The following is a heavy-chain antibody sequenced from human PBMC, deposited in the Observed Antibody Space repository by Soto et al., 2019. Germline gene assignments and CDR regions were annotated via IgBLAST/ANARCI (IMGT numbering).Heavy chain of an antibody. CDR2: IIPIFGTA. D-gene: IGHD2-2*01. CDR1: GGTFSSYA. CDR3: ARALACEPARRKNWFDP. J-gene: IGHJ5*02. Sequence: SVKVSCKASGGTFSSYAISWVRQAPGQGLEWMGGIIPIFGTANYAQKFQGRVTITADESTSTAYMELSSLRSEDTAVYYFARALACEPARRKNWFDPWGQGTLVTVS. V-gene: IGHV1-69*13.